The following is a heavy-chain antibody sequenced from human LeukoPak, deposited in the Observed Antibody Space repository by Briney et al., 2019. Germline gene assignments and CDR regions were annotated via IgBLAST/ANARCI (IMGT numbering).Heavy chain of an antibody. V-gene: IGHV4-34*01. Sequence: SETLSLTCAAYGGSFSVYYWSWIRQPPGKGLEWIGEINHSGSTNYNPSLKSRVTISVDTSKNQFSLKLSSVTAADTAVYYCARFRGRGTAMVMYFDYWGQGTLVTVSS. CDR3: ARFRGRGTAMVMYFDY. CDR1: GGSFSVYY. J-gene: IGHJ4*02. D-gene: IGHD5-18*01. CDR2: INHSGST.